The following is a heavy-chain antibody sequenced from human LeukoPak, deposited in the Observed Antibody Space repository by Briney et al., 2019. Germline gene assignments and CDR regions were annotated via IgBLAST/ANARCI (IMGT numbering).Heavy chain of an antibody. Sequence: APVKVSCKASGYTFTSYGISWVRQAPGQGLEWMGWISAYNGNTNYAQKLQGRVTMTTDTSTSTAYMELRSLRSDDTAVYYCARTDSYSSSWALPYNWFDPWGQGTLVTVSS. CDR2: ISAYNGNT. D-gene: IGHD6-13*01. CDR3: ARTDSYSSSWALPYNWFDP. J-gene: IGHJ5*02. CDR1: GYTFTSYG. V-gene: IGHV1-18*01.